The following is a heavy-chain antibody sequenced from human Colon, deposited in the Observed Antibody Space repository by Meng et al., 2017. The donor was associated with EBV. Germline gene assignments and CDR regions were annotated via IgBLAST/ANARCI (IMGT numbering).Heavy chain of an antibody. CDR3: APRKDYGAP. CDR1: AFTFSNYA. CDR2: ISDNGGST. Sequence: VWLWEFGGGLVQAGWSLRFSSAASAFTFSNYAMSWVRQAPGKGLEWVSSISDNGGSTYYADSVKGRFTVSRDNSKNTLYLQMNSLRAEDTAVYYCAPRKDYGAPWGQGTLVTVSS. J-gene: IGHJ5*02. V-gene: IGHV3-23*01. D-gene: IGHD4-17*01.